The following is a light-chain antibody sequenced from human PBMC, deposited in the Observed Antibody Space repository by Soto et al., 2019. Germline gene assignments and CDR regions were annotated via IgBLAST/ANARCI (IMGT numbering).Light chain of an antibody. CDR3: QQSYSTPYT. CDR2: AIS. V-gene: IGKV1-39*01. J-gene: IGKJ2*01. CDR1: QSITNY. Sequence: DIQITQSPSSLSASVGDRVTIACRASQSITNYLNWYQQKPGKAPKLLMYAISTLQSGVPSRFGGSGSGTEFTLTISNMQPDAFANYYCQQSYSTPYTFGQGTKVDIK.